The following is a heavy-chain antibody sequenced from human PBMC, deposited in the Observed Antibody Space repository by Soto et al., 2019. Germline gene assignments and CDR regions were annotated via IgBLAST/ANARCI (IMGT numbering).Heavy chain of an antibody. CDR3: ARDGLMADYYDSSGHEVYFDY. J-gene: IGHJ4*02. Sequence: QVQLVESGGSVVQPGRSLRLSYAASGFTFSSYGMHWVCQAPGNGMEWVAVIWYDGSNKYYADSVKGRFTISRDNSKNRQYLQMNSLRAEHTAEYHCARDGLMADYYDSSGHEVYFDYWGQGTLVIVSS. V-gene: IGHV3-33*01. CDR2: IWYDGSNK. D-gene: IGHD3-22*01. CDR1: GFTFSSYG.